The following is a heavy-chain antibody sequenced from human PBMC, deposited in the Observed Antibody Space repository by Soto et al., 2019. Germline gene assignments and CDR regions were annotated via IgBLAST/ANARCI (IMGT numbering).Heavy chain of an antibody. Sequence: QVQLVESGGGVVQPGRSLRLSCAASGFTFSSYGMHWVRQAPGKGLEWVAVIWYDGSNKYYADSVKGRFTISRDNSKNTLYMQMNSLRAKDTAVYYCARGCISTSCQQSRKIDAFDIWGQGTMVTVSS. CDR1: GFTFSSYG. CDR3: ARGCISTSCQQSRKIDAFDI. J-gene: IGHJ3*02. V-gene: IGHV3-33*01. CDR2: IWYDGSNK. D-gene: IGHD2-2*01.